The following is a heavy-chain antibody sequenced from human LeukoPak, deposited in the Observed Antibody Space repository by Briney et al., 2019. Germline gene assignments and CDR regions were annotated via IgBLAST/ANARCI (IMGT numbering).Heavy chain of an antibody. CDR3: AARKVRGVWFYLDY. V-gene: IGHV3-11*01. Sequence: GGSLRLSCAASGFTFSDYYMGWIRQTPGKGLEWVSYISNSGDTMFYADSVKGRFTISRDNAKNSLYLQVNSLRAEDTAVYFCAARKVRGVWFYLDYWGQGTLVTVSS. CDR1: GFTFSDYY. CDR2: ISNSGDTM. J-gene: IGHJ4*02. D-gene: IGHD3-10*01.